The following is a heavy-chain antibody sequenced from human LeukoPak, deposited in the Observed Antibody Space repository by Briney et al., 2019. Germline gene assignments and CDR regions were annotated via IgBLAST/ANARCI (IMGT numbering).Heavy chain of an antibody. CDR1: GYTLTELS. CDR2: INPSGGST. D-gene: IGHD3-10*01. J-gene: IGHJ4*02. V-gene: IGHV1-46*01. CDR3: ARDRGQGSDY. Sequence: GASVKVSCKVSGYTLTELSMHWVRRAPGQGLEWMGIINPSGGSTSYAQKFQGRVTMTRDTSTSTVYMELSSLRSEDTAVYYCARDRGQGSDYWGQGTLVTVSS.